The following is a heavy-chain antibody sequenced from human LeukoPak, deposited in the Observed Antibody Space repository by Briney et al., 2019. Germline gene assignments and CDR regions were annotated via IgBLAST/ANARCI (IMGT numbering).Heavy chain of an antibody. V-gene: IGHV4-59*08. CDR2: IYHNGGT. Sequence: PSETLSLTCTVSGGSISGYYWSWIRQPPGKGLEWIGYIYHNGGTNYNPSLQSRLTISVDTSKNQFSLKLNSVTAADTAVYYCARHLRAVAGGRYFDYWGQGTQVTVSS. J-gene: IGHJ4*02. CDR1: GGSISGYY. CDR3: ARHLRAVAGGRYFDY. D-gene: IGHD6-19*01.